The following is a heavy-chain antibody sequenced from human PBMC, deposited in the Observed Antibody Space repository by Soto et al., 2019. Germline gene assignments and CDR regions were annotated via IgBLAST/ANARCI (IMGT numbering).Heavy chain of an antibody. CDR1: GFMFGEYV. Sequence: DVQLVESGGDLVQPGRSLRLSCTTSGFMFGEYVMSLFRRAPGKGLEWVAFIRGKGYGGAAEYAASVRGRFTISRDDSKSIAYLQMNSLKTEDTAVYYCSRGDWQYYFDFWGQGTLVSVSP. V-gene: IGHV3-49*03. J-gene: IGHJ4*02. CDR3: SRGDWQYYFDF. D-gene: IGHD2-21*02. CDR2: IRGKGYGGAA.